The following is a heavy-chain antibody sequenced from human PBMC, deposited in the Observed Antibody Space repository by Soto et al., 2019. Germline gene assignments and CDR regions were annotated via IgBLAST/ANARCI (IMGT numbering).Heavy chain of an antibody. J-gene: IGHJ6*03. D-gene: IGHD6-6*01. Sequence: SETLSLTCAVYGGSFSGYYWSWIRQPPGKGLEWIGEINHSGSTNYNPSLKSRVTISVDTSKNQFSLKLSAVTAADTAVYYCARGVYSSFRARASYSYYMDVWGKGTTVTVSS. CDR1: GGSFSGYY. CDR2: INHSGST. CDR3: ARGVYSSFRARASYSYYMDV. V-gene: IGHV4-34*01.